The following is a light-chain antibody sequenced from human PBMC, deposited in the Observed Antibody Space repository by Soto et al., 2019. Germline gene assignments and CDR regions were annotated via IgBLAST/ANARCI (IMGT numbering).Light chain of an antibody. J-gene: IGLJ3*02. CDR3: AAWDNSMSGWV. CDR2: KNN. Sequence: QSVLTQPPSASGTPGQRVTISCSGSSSNIGSNYVYWYQQLPGMAPKLLIYKNNQRPSGVPDRISGSKSGTSASLAISGLRSEDEADYHCAAWDNSMSGWVFGGGTKLTVL. CDR1: SSNIGSNY. V-gene: IGLV1-47*01.